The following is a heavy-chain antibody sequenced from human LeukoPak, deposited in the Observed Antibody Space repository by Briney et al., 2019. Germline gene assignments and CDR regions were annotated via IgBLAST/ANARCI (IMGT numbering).Heavy chain of an antibody. V-gene: IGHV1-69*04. CDR3: ARDIRVDYGHYCYGMDV. D-gene: IGHD4-17*01. J-gene: IGHJ6*02. Sequence: SVKVSCKASGGTFSSYTISWVRQAPGQGLEWMGRIIPMVGVANYAQKFQGRVTIIADNSTSTAYMELSSLRSEDTAVYYCARDIRVDYGHYCYGMDVWGQGTTVTVSS. CDR1: GGTFSSYT. CDR2: IIPMVGVA.